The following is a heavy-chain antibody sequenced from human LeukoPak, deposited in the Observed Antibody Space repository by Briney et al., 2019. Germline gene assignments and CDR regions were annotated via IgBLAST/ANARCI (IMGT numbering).Heavy chain of an antibody. Sequence: GGSLRLSCAASGFTFSSYGMHWVRQAPGKGLEWVAVISYDGSNKYYADSVKGRFTISRYNSKNTLYLQMNSLRAEDTAVYYCAKDLGSSTSCDYWGQGTLVTVSS. CDR2: ISYDGSNK. CDR1: GFTFSSYG. D-gene: IGHD2-2*01. V-gene: IGHV3-30*18. J-gene: IGHJ4*02. CDR3: AKDLGSSTSCDY.